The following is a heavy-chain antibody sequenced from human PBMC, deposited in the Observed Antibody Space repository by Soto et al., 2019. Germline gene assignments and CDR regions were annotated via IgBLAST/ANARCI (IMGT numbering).Heavy chain of an antibody. D-gene: IGHD6-13*01. Sequence: ASVKFSCKAAGYTFTSYSRHWVRQAPGQRLEWMGCSNAGNGNTKYSQKFQGRVTITRDTSASTAYMELSSLRPEDTAVYYCARGPGYSSPQPLDYWGQGTLVPVSS. CDR1: GYTFTSYS. V-gene: IGHV1-3*01. CDR2: SNAGNGNT. J-gene: IGHJ4*02. CDR3: ARGPGYSSPQPLDY.